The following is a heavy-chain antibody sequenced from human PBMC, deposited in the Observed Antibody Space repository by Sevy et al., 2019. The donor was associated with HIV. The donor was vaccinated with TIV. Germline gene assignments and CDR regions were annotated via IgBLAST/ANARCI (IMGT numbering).Heavy chain of an antibody. V-gene: IGHV4-59*01. Sequence: SETLSLTCTVSGGSISSYYWSWIRQPPGKGLEWIGYIYYSGSTNYNPSLKSRVTISVDTSKNQLSLKLSSVTAADTAVYYCASGGSGSYYRVNYYMDVWGKGTTVTVSS. CDR2: IYYSGST. J-gene: IGHJ6*03. CDR1: GGSISSYY. CDR3: ASGGSGSYYRVNYYMDV. D-gene: IGHD3-10*01.